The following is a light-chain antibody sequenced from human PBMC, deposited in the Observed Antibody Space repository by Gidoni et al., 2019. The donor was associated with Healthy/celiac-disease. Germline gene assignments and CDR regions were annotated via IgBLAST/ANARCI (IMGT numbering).Light chain of an antibody. CDR3: SAYAGRNNLV. CDR1: SSDVGGYNY. Sequence: QSALTQPPSASRSPGPPVTLSCTGTSSDVGGYNYDSWYQQHPGKAPKLMIYEVSKRPSGVPERVSGSKSGNTASLTVSGLQAEDEADYYCSAYAGRNNLVFGGGTKLTGL. V-gene: IGLV2-8*01. CDR2: EVS. J-gene: IGLJ3*02.